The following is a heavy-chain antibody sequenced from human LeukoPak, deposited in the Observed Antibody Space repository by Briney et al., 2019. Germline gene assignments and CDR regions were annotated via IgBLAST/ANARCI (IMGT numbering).Heavy chain of an antibody. D-gene: IGHD1-14*01. V-gene: IGHV3-66*01. CDR1: GFTVSSNY. J-gene: IGHJ5*02. CDR2: IYSSGST. Sequence: GGSLRLSCAASGFTVSSNYMSWVRQAPGKGLEWVSVIYSSGSTYYADSVKGRFTIPRDNSKNTLYLQMNSLRAEDTAVYYCARVFRYRNWFDPWGQGTLVTVSS. CDR3: ARVFRYRNWFDP.